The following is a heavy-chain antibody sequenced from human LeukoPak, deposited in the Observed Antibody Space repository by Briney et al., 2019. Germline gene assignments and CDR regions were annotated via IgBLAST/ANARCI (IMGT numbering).Heavy chain of an antibody. CDR1: GGSPSGYY. CDR2: IGHSGTT. Sequence: PSETLSLTCDVYGGSPSGYYWSWIRQSPEKGLQWIGEIGHSGTTNFNPSLKSRVSMSVDTSKNQFSLKLTSVTAADTAVYFCAREGHMSMGIEYWGQGTLVTVSS. J-gene: IGHJ4*02. CDR3: AREGHMSMGIEY. D-gene: IGHD4/OR15-4a*01. V-gene: IGHV4-34*01.